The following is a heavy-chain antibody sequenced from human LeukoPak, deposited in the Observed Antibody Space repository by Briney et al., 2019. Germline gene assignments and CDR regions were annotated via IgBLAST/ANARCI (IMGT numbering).Heavy chain of an antibody. D-gene: IGHD5-12*01. J-gene: IGHJ4*02. CDR1: GFIFSSFG. Sequence: GGSLRLSCAASGFIFSSFGIHWVRQAPGKGLEWVSYISSSSSTIYYADSVKGRFTSSRDNAKNSLYLHMNSLRAEDTAVYYCARGPSGYHNTGGQGTLVTVSS. CDR3: ARGPSGYHNT. CDR2: ISSSSSTI. V-gene: IGHV3-48*01.